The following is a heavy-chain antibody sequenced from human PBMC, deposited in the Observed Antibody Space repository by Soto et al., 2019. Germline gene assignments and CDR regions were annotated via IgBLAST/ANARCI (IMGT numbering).Heavy chain of an antibody. CDR1: GGSISSDDYS. CDR2: IHHTVNT. V-gene: IGHV4-30-2*01. Sequence: SETLFLTFSVSGGSISSDDYSWTWIRQPPGQGLEWIGYIHHTVNTYYNPSLMIRVTISVVMSKNQFSLKLSYVPAADTAVYYCLRAPNSFGGTWFAPWGPGTLVTVSA. J-gene: IGHJ5*02. CDR3: LRAPNSFGGTWFAP. D-gene: IGHD2-15*01.